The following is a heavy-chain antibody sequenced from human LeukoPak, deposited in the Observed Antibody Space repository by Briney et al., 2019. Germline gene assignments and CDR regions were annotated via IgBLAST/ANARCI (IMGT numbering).Heavy chain of an antibody. D-gene: IGHD1-14*01. J-gene: IGHJ6*03. V-gene: IGHV3-66*02. CDR1: GFTVSSNY. CDR3: ARENRAYYYMDV. Sequence: GGSLRLFCAASGFTVSSNYMSWVRQAPGKGREGVSVIYSGGSTYYADSVKGRFTISRDNSKNTLYLQMNSLRAEDTAVYYCARENRAYYYMDVWGKGTTVTVSS. CDR2: IYSGGST.